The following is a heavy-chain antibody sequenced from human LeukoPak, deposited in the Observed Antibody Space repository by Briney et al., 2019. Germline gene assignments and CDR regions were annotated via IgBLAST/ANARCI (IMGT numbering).Heavy chain of an antibody. CDR2: INPSGGST. J-gene: IGHJ4*02. D-gene: IGHD6-13*01. V-gene: IGHV1-46*01. CDR3: ASYSSSWKFDY. CDR1: GYTFTSYY. Sequence: ASVKVSCKASGYTFTSYYMHWVRQAPGQGLEWMGIINPSGGSTSYAQKFQGRVTMTRDTSTSTVYMELSSLRSEDTAVYYCASYSSSWKFDYWGQGTLVTVSS.